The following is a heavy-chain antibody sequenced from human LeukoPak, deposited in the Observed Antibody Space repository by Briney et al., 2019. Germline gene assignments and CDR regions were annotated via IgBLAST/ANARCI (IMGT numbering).Heavy chain of an antibody. J-gene: IGHJ3*02. D-gene: IGHD2-2*01. CDR3: AREWRCSSTSCPIHAFDI. Sequence: SVTVSCKASGGTFSSYAISWVRQAPGQGLEWMGGIIPIFGTANYAQKFQGRVTITADESTSTAYMELSSLRSEDTAVYYCAREWRCSSTSCPIHAFDIWGQGTMVTVSS. CDR2: IIPIFGTA. CDR1: GGTFSSYA. V-gene: IGHV1-69*13.